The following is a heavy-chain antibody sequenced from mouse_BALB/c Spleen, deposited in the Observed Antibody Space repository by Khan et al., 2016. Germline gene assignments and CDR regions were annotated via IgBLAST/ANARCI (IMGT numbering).Heavy chain of an antibody. J-gene: IGHJ1*02. CDR1: GYSITSDYA. Sequence: EVQLQESGPGLVKPSQSLSLTCTVTGYSITSDYAWNWIRQFPGNKLEWMGYIRYSGSTTYNPSLKSRVSITRDTSKNQFFLQLYAVTTEDTATFCCNRSPAGTRYVDVWGAGTTDSVSS. D-gene: IGHD2-14*01. CDR3: NRSPAGTRYVDV. CDR2: IRYSGST. V-gene: IGHV3-2*02.